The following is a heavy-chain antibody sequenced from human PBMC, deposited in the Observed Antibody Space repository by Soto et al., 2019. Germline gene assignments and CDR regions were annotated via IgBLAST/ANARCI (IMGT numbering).Heavy chain of an antibody. Sequence: GGSLRLSCAVSGFTFSSFGMNWVRQAPGKGLEWISYITSDSSTRHYADFVKCRFTISRDNSKNTLYLQMNSLRAEDTAVYYCARDTGVPAAITYGMDVWGQGTTVTVSS. D-gene: IGHD2-2*01. J-gene: IGHJ6*02. CDR1: GFTFSSFG. V-gene: IGHV3-48*01. CDR2: ITSDSSTR. CDR3: ARDTGVPAAITYGMDV.